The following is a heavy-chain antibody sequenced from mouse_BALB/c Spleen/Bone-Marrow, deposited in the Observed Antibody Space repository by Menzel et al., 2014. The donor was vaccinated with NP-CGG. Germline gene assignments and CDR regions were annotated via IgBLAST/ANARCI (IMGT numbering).Heavy chain of an antibody. CDR3: ARWEYYAMDY. D-gene: IGHD4-1*01. CDR1: GFNIKDTY. J-gene: IGHJ4*01. CDR2: IDPANGNT. V-gene: IGHV14-3*02. Sequence: VQLQQSGAELVKPGASVKLSCTASGFNIKDTYMHWVKQRPEQGLEWIGRIDPANGNTKYDPKFQGKATITADTSSNTAFLQLSSLTSEDTAVYYCARWEYYAMDYWGQGTSVTVSS.